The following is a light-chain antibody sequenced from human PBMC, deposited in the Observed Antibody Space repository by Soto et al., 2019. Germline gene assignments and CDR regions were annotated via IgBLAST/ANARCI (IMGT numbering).Light chain of an antibody. CDR1: QNIRTY. V-gene: IGKV1-39*01. J-gene: IGKJ2*01. CDR3: QQTYSVLPFT. Sequence: DIQMTQSPSSLSASIGDRVTITCRASQNIRTYLNWYQQKPGKAPDLLVFAASNLQTGVPSRFSGGGSGTDFTLTFSSLQPEDFAIYYCQQTYSVLPFTFGQGTKLEIK. CDR2: AAS.